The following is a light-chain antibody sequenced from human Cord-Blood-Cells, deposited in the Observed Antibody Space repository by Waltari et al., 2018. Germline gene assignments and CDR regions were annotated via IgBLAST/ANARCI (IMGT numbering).Light chain of an antibody. CDR1: SSDVGGYNS. CDR2: DVS. V-gene: IGLV2-14*01. Sequence: QSALTQPASVSGSPGPSITTSCTGTSSDVGGYNSVSCYQQHPGKAPKLMMYDVSKRPSGVSNRFSGSKSGNTASLTISGLQAEDEADYYCSSYTSSSTYVVFGGGTKLTVL. J-gene: IGLJ2*01. CDR3: SSYTSSSTYVV.